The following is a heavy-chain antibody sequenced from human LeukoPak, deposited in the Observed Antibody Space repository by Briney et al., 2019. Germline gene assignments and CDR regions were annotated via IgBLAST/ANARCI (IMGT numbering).Heavy chain of an antibody. CDR3: TPGEWLPPAYYFDY. CDR2: IKSKTDGGTT. Sequence: GGSLRLSCAASGFTFSNAWMSWVRQAPGKGLEWVGRIKSKTDGGTTDYAAPVKGRFTISRDDSKNTLYLQMNSLKTEDTAVYYCTPGEWLPPAYYFDYWGQGTLVTVSS. CDR1: GFTFSNAW. V-gene: IGHV3-15*01. D-gene: IGHD5-12*01. J-gene: IGHJ4*02.